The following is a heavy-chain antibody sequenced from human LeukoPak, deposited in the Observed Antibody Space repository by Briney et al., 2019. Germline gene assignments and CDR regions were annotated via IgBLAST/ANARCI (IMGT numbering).Heavy chain of an antibody. J-gene: IGHJ6*03. CDR2: IIPIFGTA. Sequence: ASVKVSCKASGGTFSSYAISWVRQAPGQGLEWMGGIIPIFGTANYAQKFQGRVTITTDESTSTAYMELSSLRSEDTAVYYCARDLSPLGSSGYMRYYYYYMDVWGKGTTVTVSS. CDR1: GGTFSSYA. D-gene: IGHD6-19*01. V-gene: IGHV1-69*05. CDR3: ARDLSPLGSSGYMRYYYYYMDV.